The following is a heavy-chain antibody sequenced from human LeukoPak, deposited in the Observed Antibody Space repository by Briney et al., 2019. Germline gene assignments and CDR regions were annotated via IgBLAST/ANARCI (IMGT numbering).Heavy chain of an antibody. V-gene: IGHV3-21*01. CDR3: ARDRWELSSIDY. D-gene: IGHD1-26*01. J-gene: IGHJ4*02. CDR1: GFTFSSYS. CDR2: ISSSSSDI. Sequence: GGSLRLSCAASGFTFSSYSMNWVRQAPGKGLEWVSSISSSSSDIYYADSVKGRFTISRDNAKNSLYLQVNSLRAEDTAVSYCARDRWELSSIDYWGQGTLVTVYS.